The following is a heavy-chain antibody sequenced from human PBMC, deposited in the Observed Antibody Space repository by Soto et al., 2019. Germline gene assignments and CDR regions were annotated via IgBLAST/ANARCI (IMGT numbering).Heavy chain of an antibody. CDR3: ARPRYSCYDYYYYYGMDV. J-gene: IGHJ6*02. CDR2: IWYDGSNE. Sequence: QVQLVESGGGVVQPGRSLRLSCAASGFTFSGYGMHWVRQAPGKGLEWVAVIWYDGSNEYYVDSVKGRFTISRDNSKNTVDLQMGSLRAEDTAVYYCARPRYSCYDYYYYYGMDVWGQGTTVTVSS. CDR1: GFTFSGYG. D-gene: IGHD5-12*01. V-gene: IGHV3-33*01.